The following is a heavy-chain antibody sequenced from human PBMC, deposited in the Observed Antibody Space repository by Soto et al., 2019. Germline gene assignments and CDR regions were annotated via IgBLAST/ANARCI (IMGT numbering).Heavy chain of an antibody. V-gene: IGHV1-69*01. D-gene: IGHD2-2*01. Sequence: QVQLVQSGAEVKKPGSSVKVSCKASGGTFSSYAISWVRQAPGQGLEWMGGIIPIFGTANYAQKFQGRVTITADESTSTAYMELSSLRSEDTAVYYCVRGRRKVVPAGAWDYYYGMDVWGQGTTVTVSS. CDR2: IIPIFGTA. CDR1: GGTFSSYA. CDR3: VRGRRKVVPAGAWDYYYGMDV. J-gene: IGHJ6*02.